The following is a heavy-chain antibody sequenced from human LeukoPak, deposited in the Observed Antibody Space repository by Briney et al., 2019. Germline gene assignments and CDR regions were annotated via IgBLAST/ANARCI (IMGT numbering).Heavy chain of an antibody. D-gene: IGHD3-16*01. CDR3: ARGRLGDFSLDH. V-gene: IGHV7-4-1*02. CDR1: GYSFRSHV. J-gene: IGHJ4*02. Sequence: ASVKVSCKASGYSFRSHVISWVRQAPGRGLEWKAWINTNTGDPTYAQGFRGRFVLSLDTYVTTSYLEISNLKDEDTAVYYCARGRLGDFSLDHWGQGTPVTVSS. CDR2: INTNTGDP.